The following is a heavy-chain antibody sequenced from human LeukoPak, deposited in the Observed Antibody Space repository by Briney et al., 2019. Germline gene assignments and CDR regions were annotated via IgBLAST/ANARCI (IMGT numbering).Heavy chain of an antibody. V-gene: IGHV1-46*01. CDR1: GYTFTSYY. CDR3: AREVGGYSGYEKFDY. Sequence: GASVKVSCKASGYTFTSYYMHWVRQAPGQGLEWMGIINPSGGSTSYAQKFQGRVTMTRDMSTSTVYMELSSLRSEDTAVYYCAREVGGYSGYEKFDYWGQGTLVTVSS. J-gene: IGHJ4*02. D-gene: IGHD5-12*01. CDR2: INPSGGST.